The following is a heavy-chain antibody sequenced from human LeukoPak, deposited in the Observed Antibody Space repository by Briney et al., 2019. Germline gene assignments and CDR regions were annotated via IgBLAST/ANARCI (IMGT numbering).Heavy chain of an antibody. V-gene: IGHV1-2*02. CDR3: ARGESFLAY. J-gene: IGHJ4*02. D-gene: IGHD3-3*02. Sequence: ASVKVSCKCSGYTFTGWHIHWVRQAPGQGLEWMGSINPYSGDTKYAQNFQGRVTVTRDTSISTAYMELSRLTSDDTAIYYCARGESFLAYWGQGTLVAVSS. CDR1: GYTFTGWH. CDR2: INPYSGDT.